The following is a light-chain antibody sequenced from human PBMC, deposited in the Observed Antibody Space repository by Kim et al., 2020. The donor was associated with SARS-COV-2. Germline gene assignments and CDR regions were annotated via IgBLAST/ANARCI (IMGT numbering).Light chain of an antibody. Sequence: QTATLTCHGNNKNVGHQGAAWLQQHQGHPPKLLSYRDNNRPSGISERLSASRSGNTASLTITGLQPEDEADYYCSAWDSSLSAWVFGGGTQLTVL. CDR3: SAWDSSLSAWV. CDR2: RDN. J-gene: IGLJ3*02. V-gene: IGLV10-54*01. CDR1: NKNVGHQG.